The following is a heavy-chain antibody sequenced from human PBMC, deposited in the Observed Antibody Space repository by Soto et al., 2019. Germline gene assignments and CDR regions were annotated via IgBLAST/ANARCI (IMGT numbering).Heavy chain of an antibody. Sequence: PSETLSLTCTVSGGSISSSSYYWGWIRQPPGKGLEWIGSIYYSGSTYYNPSLKSRVTISVDTSKNQFSLKPSSVTAADTAVYYCARRGRRGYYYVGNYYYGMDVWGQGTTVTAP. CDR2: IYYSGST. CDR3: ARRGRRGYYYVGNYYYGMDV. V-gene: IGHV4-39*01. D-gene: IGHD3-22*01. J-gene: IGHJ6*02. CDR1: GGSISSSSYY.